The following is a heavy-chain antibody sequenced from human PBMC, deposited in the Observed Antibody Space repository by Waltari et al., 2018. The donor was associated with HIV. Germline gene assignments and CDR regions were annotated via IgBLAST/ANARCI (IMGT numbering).Heavy chain of an antibody. D-gene: IGHD3-10*01. J-gene: IGHJ4*02. CDR1: GYTFTSYY. CDR2: ITPSGGST. CDR3: ARWGVTVYGFDY. V-gene: IGHV1-46*01. Sequence: QVQLVQSGAEVKKPGASVKVSCKASGYTFTSYYMHWVRQAPGQGLEWMGIITPSGGSTSYAQKFQGRVTMTRDTSTSTVYMELSSLRSEDTAVYYCARWGVTVYGFDYWGQGTLVTVSS.